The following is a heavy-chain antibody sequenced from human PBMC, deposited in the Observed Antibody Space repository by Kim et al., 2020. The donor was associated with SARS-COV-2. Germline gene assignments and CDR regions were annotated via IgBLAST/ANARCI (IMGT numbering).Heavy chain of an antibody. J-gene: IGHJ6*02. D-gene: IGHD6-25*01. Sequence: TGYARAVKGRFIVSRDNSKTSLYLQMNSLKTEDTAVYYCARDTAAAMDVWGQGTTVTVSS. V-gene: IGHV3-72*01. CDR3: ARDTAAAMDV. CDR2: T.